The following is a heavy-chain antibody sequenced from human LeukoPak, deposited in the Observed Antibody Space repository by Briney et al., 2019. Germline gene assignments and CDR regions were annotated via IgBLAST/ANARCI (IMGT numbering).Heavy chain of an antibody. D-gene: IGHD5-18*01. CDR2: IYYSGST. V-gene: IGHV4-59*08. CDR1: GGSISSYY. J-gene: IGHJ4*02. CDR3: ARLKPGYIYGQPYFDY. Sequence: PSETLSLTCTVSGGSISSYYWSWFRQPPGKGLEWIGDIYYSGSTNYNPSLKSRVTISVDTSKNQFSLKLSSVTAADTAVYYCARLKPGYIYGQPYFDYWGQGTLVTVSS.